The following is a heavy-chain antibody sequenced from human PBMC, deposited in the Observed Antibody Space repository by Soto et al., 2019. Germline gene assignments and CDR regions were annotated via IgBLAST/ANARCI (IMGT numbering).Heavy chain of an antibody. V-gene: IGHV3-15*01. CDR1: GFTFSNAW. Sequence: EVQLVESGGGLVKPGGSLRLSCAASGFTFSNAWMSWVRQAPGKGLEWVGRIKSKTDGGTTDYAAPVKGRFTISRDDSKNPLYLQMNSLKTEDTAVYYCTTAGSMVRGVRYWGQGTLVTVSS. CDR3: TTAGSMVRGVRY. CDR2: IKSKTDGGTT. J-gene: IGHJ4*02. D-gene: IGHD3-10*01.